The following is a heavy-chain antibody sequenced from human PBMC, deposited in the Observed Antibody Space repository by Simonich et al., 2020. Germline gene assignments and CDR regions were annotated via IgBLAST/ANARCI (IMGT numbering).Heavy chain of an antibody. CDR2: INHSGST. V-gene: IGHV4-34*01. Sequence: QVQLQQWGAGLLKPSETLSLTCAVYGGSFSGYYWSWIRQPPGKGLEWIGEINHSGSTNYNPSLKSRVTISVDTSNNQFSLKLSSVTAADTAVYYCARGLRVAAAGTAFQHWGQGTLVTVSS. CDR1: GGSFSGYY. J-gene: IGHJ1*01. CDR3: ARGLRVAAAGTAFQH. D-gene: IGHD6-13*01.